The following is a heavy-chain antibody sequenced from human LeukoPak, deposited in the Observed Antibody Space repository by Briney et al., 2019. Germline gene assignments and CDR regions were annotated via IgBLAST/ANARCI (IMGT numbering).Heavy chain of an antibody. CDR2: ISYDGSNK. V-gene: IGHV3-30*18. J-gene: IGHJ4*02. CDR3: AKGLAAAGFFDY. D-gene: IGHD6-13*01. CDR1: GFTFSSYG. Sequence: GRSLRLSCAASGFTFSSYGMHWVRQAPGKGLEWVAVISYDGSNKYYADSVKGRLTISRDNSKNTLYLQMNSLRAEDTAVYYCAKGLAAAGFFDYWGQGTLVTVSS.